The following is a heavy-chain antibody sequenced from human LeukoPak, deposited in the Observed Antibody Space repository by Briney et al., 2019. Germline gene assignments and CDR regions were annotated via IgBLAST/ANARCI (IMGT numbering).Heavy chain of an antibody. V-gene: IGHV3-21*01. CDR3: ARGGFNMVRGVIIPSNPYYYYMDI. CDR2: ITSGDFV. CDR1: GFTFSAYS. D-gene: IGHD3-10*01. Sequence: GGSLRLSCAVSGFTFSAYSMNWVRQAPGKGLEWVSAITSGDFVYFADSLKGRFTISRDNAKSSLYLQMNSLRAEDTAVYYCARGGFNMVRGVIIPSNPYYYYMDIWGKGTTVTVSS. J-gene: IGHJ6*03.